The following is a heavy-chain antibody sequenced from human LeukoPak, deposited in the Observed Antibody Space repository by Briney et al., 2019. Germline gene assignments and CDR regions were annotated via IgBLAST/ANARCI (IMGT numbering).Heavy chain of an antibody. Sequence: GGSLRLSCAAPGFTFSSYGMSWVRQAPGKGLEWVSSVGTGDDSTYYADSVKGRFTMSRDSSKNTVYLQMDSLRGDDTAVYYCAKGLRYHDYGGQGTLVTVSS. V-gene: IGHV3-23*01. CDR2: VGTGDDST. CDR1: GFTFSSYG. D-gene: IGHD5/OR15-5a*01. CDR3: AKGLRYHDY. J-gene: IGHJ4*02.